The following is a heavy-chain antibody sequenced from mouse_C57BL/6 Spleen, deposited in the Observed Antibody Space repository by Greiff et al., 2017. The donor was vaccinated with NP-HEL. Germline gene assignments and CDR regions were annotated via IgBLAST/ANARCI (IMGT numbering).Heavy chain of an antibody. V-gene: IGHV1-55*01. CDR1: GYNFTGYY. CDR2: IYPGSGST. Sequence: QVQLKQPGAELVKPGASVKMSCTASGYNFTGYYIPWVKQRPGQGLEWIGGIYPGSGSTKYTEKFQSKATITVDTSSSTAYMQLSSLTSEDSAVYYCARNDGYAYYYAMDYWGQGTSVTVSS. J-gene: IGHJ4*01. D-gene: IGHD2-3*01. CDR3: ARNDGYAYYYAMDY.